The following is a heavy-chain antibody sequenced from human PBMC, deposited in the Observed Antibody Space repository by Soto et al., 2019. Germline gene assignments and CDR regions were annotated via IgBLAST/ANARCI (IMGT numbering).Heavy chain of an antibody. D-gene: IGHD2-21*01. CDR2: ISDDGSTK. CDR1: GFTFNSYG. Sequence: QMQLVESGGGVVQPGTSLRLSCAASGFTFNSYGMHCIRQAPGKGLEWLSVISDDGSTKYYADSVKGRFTISRDNSKNMVYLQMNSLRAEDTAVYYCAKDGGGNFCDHFDHWGQGTLVTVSS. V-gene: IGHV3-30*18. CDR3: AKDGGGNFCDHFDH. J-gene: IGHJ4*02.